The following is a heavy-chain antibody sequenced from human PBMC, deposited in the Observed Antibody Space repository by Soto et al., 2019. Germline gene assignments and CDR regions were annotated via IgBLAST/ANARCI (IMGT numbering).Heavy chain of an antibody. J-gene: IGHJ3*02. Sequence: SETLSLTCTFSGCSVRSGSYYWSWIRQPPGKGLEWIGYIYYSGSTNYNPSLKSRVTISVDTSKNQFSLKLSSVTAADTAVYYCARDPLGGGSRYAFDIWGQGTMVTVSS. D-gene: IGHD2-15*01. V-gene: IGHV4-61*01. CDR1: GCSVRSGSYY. CDR3: ARDPLGGGSRYAFDI. CDR2: IYYSGST.